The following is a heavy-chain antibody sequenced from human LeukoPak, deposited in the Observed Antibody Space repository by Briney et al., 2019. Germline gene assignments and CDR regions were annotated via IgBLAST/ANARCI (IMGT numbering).Heavy chain of an antibody. V-gene: IGHV3-30*02. Sequence: GGSLRLSCAASGFSVTTYGMNWVRQAPGKGLEWVSFIRNNGSDKYYADSVKGRFTISKDDSKNTLYLQMNSLRSEDTASYYCGRGFYWECDYWGEGGLVTVSS. D-gene: IGHD1-26*01. CDR1: GFSVTTYG. CDR2: IRNNGSDK. CDR3: GRGFYWECDY. J-gene: IGHJ4*02.